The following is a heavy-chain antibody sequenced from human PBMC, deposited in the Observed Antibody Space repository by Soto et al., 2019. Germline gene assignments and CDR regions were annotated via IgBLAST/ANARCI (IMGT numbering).Heavy chain of an antibody. J-gene: IGHJ4*02. D-gene: IGHD3-10*01. Sequence: ESLTISSKGSGYTFSKYWIGLVRQTPGKGLEWMGMIYPGDSDARYSPSFEGQVTFSVDKSINTAYLQWNSLKASDTAMYYCARQGGEYNTMSDYWGQGTLVTVSS. CDR3: ARQGGEYNTMSDY. CDR1: GYTFSKYW. V-gene: IGHV5-51*01. CDR2: IYPGDSDA.